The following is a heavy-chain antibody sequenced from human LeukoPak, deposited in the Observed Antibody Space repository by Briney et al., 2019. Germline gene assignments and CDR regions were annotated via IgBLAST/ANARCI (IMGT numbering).Heavy chain of an antibody. CDR2: IYSGGST. J-gene: IGHJ5*02. Sequence: GGSLRLSCAASGFTVSSNYMSWVRQAPGKGLEWVSVIYSGGSTYYADSVKGRFTISRDNSKNTLYPQMNSLRAEDTAVYYCARGSDSSGYYPHWFDPWGQGTLVTVSS. CDR3: ARGSDSSGYYPHWFDP. D-gene: IGHD3-22*01. V-gene: IGHV3-53*01. CDR1: GFTVSSNY.